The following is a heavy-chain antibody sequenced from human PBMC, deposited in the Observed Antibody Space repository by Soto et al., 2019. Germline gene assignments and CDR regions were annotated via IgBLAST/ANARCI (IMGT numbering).Heavy chain of an antibody. J-gene: IGHJ6*02. CDR3: ARGHTTFGFYYYGLDV. CDR2: ILNSGST. D-gene: IGHD3-10*01. CDR1: GGSISSDRYF. Sequence: QVQLQESGPGLVKPSQTLSLTCTVSGGSISSDRYFWSWVRQHPGKGLEWIAYILNSGSTYFNPSLKRRVTFSVDTSKSQFSLNLTSVTAADTAVYYCARGHTTFGFYYYGLDVWGQGTTVIVSS. V-gene: IGHV4-31*03.